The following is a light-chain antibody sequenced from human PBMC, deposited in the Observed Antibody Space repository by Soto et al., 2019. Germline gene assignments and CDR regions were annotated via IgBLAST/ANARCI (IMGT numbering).Light chain of an antibody. CDR2: GAS. CDR1: QTVSSNY. J-gene: IGKJ5*01. CDR3: QQYTGPPPT. V-gene: IGKV3-20*01. Sequence: EIILTQSPDTLSLSPGERATLSCRASQTVSSNYLAWCQQRPGQAPSLLIYGASRRAAGIPYRFSGSGSGTDFTLTITRLEPEDSAVYFCQQYTGPPPTFGQGTRLEIK.